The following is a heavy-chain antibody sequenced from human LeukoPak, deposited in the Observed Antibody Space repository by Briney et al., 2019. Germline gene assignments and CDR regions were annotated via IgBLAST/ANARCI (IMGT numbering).Heavy chain of an antibody. Sequence: SETLSLTCAVYGGSFSGYYWSWIRQPPGKGLEWLGEINHSGSTNYNPSLKSRVTISVDTSKNQFSLKLSSVTAADTAVYYCARIPWLRTRKDYWGQGTLVTVSS. CDR3: ARIPWLRTRKDY. J-gene: IGHJ4*02. CDR1: GGSFSGYY. D-gene: IGHD5-12*01. CDR2: INHSGST. V-gene: IGHV4-34*01.